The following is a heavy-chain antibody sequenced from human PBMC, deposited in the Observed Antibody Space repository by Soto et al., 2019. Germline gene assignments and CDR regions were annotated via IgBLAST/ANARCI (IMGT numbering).Heavy chain of an antibody. J-gene: IGHJ4*02. CDR3: ARALREGLPIYYFDS. Sequence: QVTLKESGPVLVKPTETLTLTCSVSGFSLSKARMGVSWIRQPPGKALEWLAHIFWNDERSYNTSLKSRLTISRDTSKSQGGLTMTNVDPVDTGTYFCARALREGLPIYYFDSWGQGTLVTVSS. CDR2: IFWNDER. CDR1: GFSLSKARMG. D-gene: IGHD1-26*01. V-gene: IGHV2-26*01.